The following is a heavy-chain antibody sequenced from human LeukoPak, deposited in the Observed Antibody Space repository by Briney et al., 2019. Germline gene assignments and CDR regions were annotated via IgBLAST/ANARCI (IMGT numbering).Heavy chain of an antibody. J-gene: IGHJ4*02. D-gene: IGHD4-17*01. CDR1: GFTFSSYA. CDR2: ISSNGGST. CDR3: VNGLMTTDDY. Sequence: PGGSLRLSCSASGFTFSSYAMHWVRQAPGKGLEYVSAISSNGGSTYYADSVKGRFTISRDNSKSTLYLQMSSLRAGDTAVYYCVNGLMTTDDYWGQGTLVTVSS. V-gene: IGHV3-64D*06.